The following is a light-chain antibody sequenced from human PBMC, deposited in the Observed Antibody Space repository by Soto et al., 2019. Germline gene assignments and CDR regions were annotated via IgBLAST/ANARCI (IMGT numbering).Light chain of an antibody. CDR1: SIDVGGYNY. V-gene: IGLV2-11*01. Sequence: QSALTQPRSVSGSPGQSVTISCTGTSIDVGGYNYVSWYQQHPGKAPKLMIYAVSKRPSGVPDRFSGSKSGNTASLTISGLQAEDEADYYCCSYAGSYTWVFGGGTKVTVL. CDR3: CSYAGSYTWV. CDR2: AVS. J-gene: IGLJ2*01.